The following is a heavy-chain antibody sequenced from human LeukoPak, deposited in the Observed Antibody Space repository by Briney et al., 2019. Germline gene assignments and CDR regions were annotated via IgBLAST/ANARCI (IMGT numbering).Heavy chain of an antibody. CDR1: GYTFTSYA. D-gene: IGHD1-1*01. CDR2: INTNTGNP. J-gene: IGHJ4*02. CDR3: ARDHWNDGDDY. Sequence: ASVKVSCTASGYTFTSYAMNWVRQAPGQGREWMGWINTNTGNPTYAQGFTGRFVFSLDTSVSTAYLQISSLRAEDTAVYYCARDHWNDGDDYWGQGTLVIVSS. V-gene: IGHV7-4-1*02.